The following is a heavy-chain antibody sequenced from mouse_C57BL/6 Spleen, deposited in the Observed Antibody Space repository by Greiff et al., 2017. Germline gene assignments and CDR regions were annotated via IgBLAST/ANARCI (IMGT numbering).Heavy chain of an antibody. V-gene: IGHV5-16*01. Sequence: EVKLVESEGGLVQPGSSMKLSCTASGFTFSDYYMAWVRQVPEKGLEWVANINYDGSSTYYLDSLKSRFIISRDNAKNILYLQMSSLKSEDTATYYCARYSNYVPLDYWGQGTTLTVSS. J-gene: IGHJ2*01. CDR3: ARYSNYVPLDY. D-gene: IGHD2-5*01. CDR2: INYDGSST. CDR1: GFTFSDYY.